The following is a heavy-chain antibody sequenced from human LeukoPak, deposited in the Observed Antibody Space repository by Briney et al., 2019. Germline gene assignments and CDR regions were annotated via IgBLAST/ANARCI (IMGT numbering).Heavy chain of an antibody. CDR2: ISYDGRNN. J-gene: IGHJ4*02. V-gene: IGHV3-30*04. CDR1: GYTFSSYA. CDR3: AREYSSGWTSLDY. Sequence: GRSLRLSCAASGYTFSSYAMHWVRQAPGKGLEWVAIISYDGRNNYYADSVKGRFTISRDNSKNTLFLQMNSLRGDDTAVYYCAREYSSGWTSLDYWGQGTLVTV. D-gene: IGHD6-19*01.